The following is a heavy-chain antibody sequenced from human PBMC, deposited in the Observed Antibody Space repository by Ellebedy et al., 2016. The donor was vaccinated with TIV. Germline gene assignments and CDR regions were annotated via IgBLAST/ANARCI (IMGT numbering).Heavy chain of an antibody. CDR2: ISSSSSYT. J-gene: IGHJ5*02. Sequence: GESLKISCAASGFTFSSYSMNWVRQAPGKGLEWVSSISSSSSYTNYADSVKGRFTISRDNAKNSLYLQMNSLRAEDTAVYYCARDQNNWFDPWGQGTLVTVSS. V-gene: IGHV3-21*01. D-gene: IGHD2/OR15-2a*01. CDR1: GFTFSSYS. CDR3: ARDQNNWFDP.